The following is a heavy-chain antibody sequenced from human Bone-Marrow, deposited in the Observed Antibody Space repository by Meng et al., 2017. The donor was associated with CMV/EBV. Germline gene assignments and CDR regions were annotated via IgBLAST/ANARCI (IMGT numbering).Heavy chain of an antibody. CDR3: ARAHVPQCDYVWGSAFDI. CDR1: GYTFTSYG. J-gene: IGHJ3*02. CDR2: ISAYNGNT. D-gene: IGHD3-16*01. V-gene: IGHV1-18*01. Sequence: SVKVSCKASGYTFTSYGISWVRQAPGQGLEWMGWISAYNGNTNYAQKLQGRVTMTTDTSTCTAYMELRSLRSDDTDVYYCARAHVPQCDYVWGSAFDIWGQGTMVTVSS.